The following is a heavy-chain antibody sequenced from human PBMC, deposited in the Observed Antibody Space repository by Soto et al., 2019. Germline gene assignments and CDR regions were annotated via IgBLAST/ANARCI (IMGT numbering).Heavy chain of an antibody. CDR3: AKELNSGYDYYYYYGMDV. D-gene: IGHD5-12*01. J-gene: IGHJ6*02. CDR1: GFTFDDYA. V-gene: IGHV3-43*02. Sequence: GESLKISCAASGFTFDDYAMHWVRQAPGKGLEWVSLISGDGGSTYYADSVKGRFTISRDNSKNSLYLQMNSLRTEDTALYYCAKELNSGYDYYYYYGMDVWGQGTTVTVSS. CDR2: ISGDGGST.